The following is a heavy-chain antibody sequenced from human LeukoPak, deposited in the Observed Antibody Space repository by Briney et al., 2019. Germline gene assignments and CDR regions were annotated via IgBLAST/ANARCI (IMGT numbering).Heavy chain of an antibody. CDR3: ARGGGRGYSSFNALDP. CDR1: GGSISSGSYY. V-gene: IGHV4-39*07. Sequence: SETLSLTCTGSGGSISSGSYYWSWIRQPPGKGLEWIGEINHSGSTNYNPSLKSRVTISVDTSKNQFSLKLSSVTAADTAVYYCARGGGRGYSSFNALDPWGQGTLVTVSS. D-gene: IGHD6-13*01. CDR2: INHSGST. J-gene: IGHJ5*02.